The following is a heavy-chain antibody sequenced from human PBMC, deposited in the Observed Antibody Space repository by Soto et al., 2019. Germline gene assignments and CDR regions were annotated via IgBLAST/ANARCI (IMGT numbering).Heavy chain of an antibody. CDR2: ISGSGAIT. V-gene: IGHV3-23*01. CDR1: GFTFKNYD. J-gene: IGHJ4*02. D-gene: IGHD3-9*01. Sequence: EVQLLESGGGLVQPGGSLRLSCVASGFTFKNYDMRWVRQAPGKGLEWVSGISGSGAITYYADSVRGRFTISRDSPKNTLYLQLNSLGAEDTAIYYCAKDRQFRSYYESAGHYNNWGQGTLVTVSS. CDR3: AKDRQFRSYYESAGHYNN.